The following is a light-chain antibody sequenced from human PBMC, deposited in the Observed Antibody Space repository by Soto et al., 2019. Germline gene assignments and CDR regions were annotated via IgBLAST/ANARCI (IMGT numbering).Light chain of an antibody. Sequence: DIQMTQSPSTLSASVGETVTITCRASQSISRYLNWYQQKPGKAPKLLINAGSSFQSGVPSRFSGGGSGTDFTLTIIGLQPEDFATYYCQQSHSTQYTFGQGTKLEIK. CDR1: QSISRY. V-gene: IGKV1-39*01. CDR3: QQSHSTQYT. J-gene: IGKJ2*01. CDR2: AGS.